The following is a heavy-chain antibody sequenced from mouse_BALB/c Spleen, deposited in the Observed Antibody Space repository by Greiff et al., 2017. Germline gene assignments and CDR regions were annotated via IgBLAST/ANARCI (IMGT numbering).Heavy chain of an antibody. CDR2: INPGSGGT. Sequence: QVQLQQSGAELVRPGTSVKVSCKASGYAFTNYLIEWVKQRPGQGLEWIGVINPGSGGTNYNEKFKGKATLTADKSSSTAYMQLSSLTSDDSAVYFCATYGRGAMDYWGQGTSVTVSS. J-gene: IGHJ4*01. V-gene: IGHV1-54*03. CDR1: GYAFTNYL. CDR3: ATYGRGAMDY. D-gene: IGHD1-1*02.